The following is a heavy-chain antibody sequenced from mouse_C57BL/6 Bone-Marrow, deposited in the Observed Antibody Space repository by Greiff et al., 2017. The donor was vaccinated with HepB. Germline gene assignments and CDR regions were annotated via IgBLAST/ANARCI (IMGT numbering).Heavy chain of an antibody. J-gene: IGHJ2*01. Sequence: QVQLQQPGAELVKPGASVKLSCKASGYTFTSYWMHWVKQRPGQGLEWIGMIHPNSGSTNYNEKFKSKATLTVDKSSSTAYMQLSSLTSEDSAVYYSAREITTVVATDFDYWGQGTTLTVSS. CDR1: GYTFTSYW. V-gene: IGHV1-64*01. D-gene: IGHD1-1*01. CDR3: AREITTVVATDFDY. CDR2: IHPNSGST.